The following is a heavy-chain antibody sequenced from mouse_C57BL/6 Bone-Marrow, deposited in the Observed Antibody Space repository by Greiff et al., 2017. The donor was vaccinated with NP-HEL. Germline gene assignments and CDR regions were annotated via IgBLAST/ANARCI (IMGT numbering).Heavy chain of an antibody. J-gene: IGHJ2*01. CDR3: ARSGLLRSWY. Sequence: VKVVESGAELARPGASVKLSCKASGYTFTSYGISWVKQRTGQGLEWIGEIYPRSGNTYYNEKFKGKATLTADKSSSTAYMELRSLTSEDSAVYFCARSGLLRSWYWGQGTTLTVSS. CDR2: IYPRSGNT. D-gene: IGHD1-1*01. V-gene: IGHV1-81*01. CDR1: GYTFTSYG.